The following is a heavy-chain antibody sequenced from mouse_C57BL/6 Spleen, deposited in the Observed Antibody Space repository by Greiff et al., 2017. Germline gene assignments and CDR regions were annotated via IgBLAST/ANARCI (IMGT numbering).Heavy chain of an antibody. J-gene: IGHJ4*01. CDR1: GYTFTSYW. V-gene: IGHV1-52*01. D-gene: IGHD2-4*01. CDR2: IDPSDSET. CDR3: ARSREYEYDGGGYYAMDY. Sequence: VQLQQPGAELVRPGSSVKLSCKASGYTFTSYWMHWVKQRPIQGLEWIGNIDPSDSETHYNQKFKDKATLTVDKSSSTAYMQLSSLTSEDSAVYYCARSREYEYDGGGYYAMDYWGQGTSVTVSS.